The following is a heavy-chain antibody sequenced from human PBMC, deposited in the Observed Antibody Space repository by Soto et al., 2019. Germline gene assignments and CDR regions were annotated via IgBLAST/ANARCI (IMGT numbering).Heavy chain of an antibody. Sequence: VQLQQSGPGLVKPSETLSLTCSVSGGSVSSGSFHWSWIRESPGKGLQFIGSIFYNGTANYSPSLKNRVTISIDTSQSQFSLTLVSVAAADTAVYYCERIGGWYDIDFWGQGNLVTVAS. D-gene: IGHD6-19*01. J-gene: IGHJ4*02. CDR1: GGSVSSGSFH. V-gene: IGHV4-61*01. CDR3: ERIGGWYDIDF. CDR2: IFYNGTA.